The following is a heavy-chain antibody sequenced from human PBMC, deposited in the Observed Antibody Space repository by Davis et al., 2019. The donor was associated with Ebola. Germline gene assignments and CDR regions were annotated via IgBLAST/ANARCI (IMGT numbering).Heavy chain of an antibody. CDR3: ARTYYYGSGIYNWFDP. V-gene: IGHV4-34*01. CDR1: GGSISSYY. J-gene: IGHJ5*02. CDR2: INHSGST. Sequence: SETLSLTCTVSGGSISSYYWSWIRQPPGKGLEWIGEINHSGSTNYNPSLKSRVTISVDTSKNQFSLKLSSVTAADTAVYYCARTYYYGSGIYNWFDPWGQGTLVTVSS. D-gene: IGHD3-10*01.